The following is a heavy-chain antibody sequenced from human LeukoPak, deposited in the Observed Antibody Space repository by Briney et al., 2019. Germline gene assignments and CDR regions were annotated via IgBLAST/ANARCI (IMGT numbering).Heavy chain of an antibody. CDR1: GGTFSSYA. D-gene: IGHD2-2*02. CDR2: IIPIFGTA. J-gene: IGHJ5*02. CDR3: ARVLVPAAIRNNWFDP. Sequence: ASVKVSCKASGGTFSSYAISWVRQAPGQGLEWMGGIIPIFGTANYEQKFQGRVTITADESTSTAYMELSSLRSEDTAVYYCARVLVPAAIRNNWFDPWGQGTLVTVSS. V-gene: IGHV1-69*13.